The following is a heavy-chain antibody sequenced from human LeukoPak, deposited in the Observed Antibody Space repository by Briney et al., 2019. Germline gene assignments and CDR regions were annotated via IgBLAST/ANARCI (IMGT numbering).Heavy chain of an antibody. Sequence: GGSLRLSCAASGLTVNNNYMNWVRQAPGKGLEWVSALYIGGNTYYADSVRGRFTISRDNSKNTLYLQMNSLRAEDTAVYYCARGAQTTDYYGMDVWGQGTTVTVSS. J-gene: IGHJ6*02. CDR2: LYIGGNT. CDR1: GLTVNNNY. D-gene: IGHD4-11*01. CDR3: ARGAQTTDYYGMDV. V-gene: IGHV3-66*02.